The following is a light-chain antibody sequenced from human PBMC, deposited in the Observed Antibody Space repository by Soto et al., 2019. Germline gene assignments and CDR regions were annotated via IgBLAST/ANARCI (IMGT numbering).Light chain of an antibody. CDR2: EDD. CDR3: SSYAGRSTFVV. V-gene: IGLV2-23*01. J-gene: IGLJ2*01. Sequence: QSALTQPASVSASPGEPITISGTGTSSDVGSYRLVSWYQQHPGKAPKLIIYEDDERPSGVSNRFSGSKSGNTASLTISGLQAEDEADYYCSSYAGRSTFVVFGGGTKLTVL. CDR1: SSDVGSYRL.